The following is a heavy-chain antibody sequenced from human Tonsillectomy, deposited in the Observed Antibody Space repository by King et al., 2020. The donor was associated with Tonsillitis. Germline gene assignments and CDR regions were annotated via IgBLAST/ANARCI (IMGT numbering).Heavy chain of an antibody. V-gene: IGHV3-30*04. Sequence: VQLVESGGGVVQPGRSLRLSCAASGFTFSSYAMHWVRQAPGKGLEWVAVISYDGSNKYYADSVKGRFTISRDNSKNTRYLQMNSLRAEDTAVIYCAGDSGHRGWYFDLWCRGTLVTVSS. CDR2: ISYDGSNK. CDR3: AGDSGHRGWYFDL. CDR1: GFTFSSYA. D-gene: IGHD5-12*01. J-gene: IGHJ2*01.